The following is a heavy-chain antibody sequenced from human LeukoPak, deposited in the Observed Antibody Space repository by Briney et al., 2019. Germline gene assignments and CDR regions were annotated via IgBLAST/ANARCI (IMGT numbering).Heavy chain of an antibody. D-gene: IGHD3-3*01. CDR3: TPYNLGSSWYPLDY. CDR1: GFTFSGSA. Sequence: GGSLRLSCAASGFTFSGSAMHWVRQASGKGLEWVGRIKDKADNYATAYAASVKGRFTISRDDSKNTAYLQMNSLKTEDTAVYYCTPYNLGSSWYPLDYWGLGTLVTVSS. J-gene: IGHJ4*02. CDR2: IKDKADNYAT. V-gene: IGHV3-73*01.